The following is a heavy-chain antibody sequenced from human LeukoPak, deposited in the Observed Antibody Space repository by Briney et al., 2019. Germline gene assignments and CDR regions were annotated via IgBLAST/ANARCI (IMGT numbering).Heavy chain of an antibody. V-gene: IGHV1-24*01. Sequence: ASVKVSCKVSGYTLTELSVHWVRQAPGKGLEWMGGEDGGPIYAQKFQGRVTMTRNTSISTAYMELSSLRSEDTAVYYCARGRKVTTRTDYWGQGTLVAVSS. CDR3: ARGRKVTTRTDY. J-gene: IGHJ4*02. CDR2: EDGGP. D-gene: IGHD4-17*01. CDR1: GYTLTELS.